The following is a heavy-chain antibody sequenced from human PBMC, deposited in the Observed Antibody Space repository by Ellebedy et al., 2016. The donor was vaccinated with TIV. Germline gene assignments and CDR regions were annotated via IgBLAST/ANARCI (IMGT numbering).Heavy chain of an antibody. V-gene: IGHV2-5*01. CDR1: GFLLRTSGVG. J-gene: IGHJ4*02. CDR2: IYWNDDK. D-gene: IGHD3-10*01. Sequence: SGPTLVKPTQTLTLTCTFSGFLLRTSGVGVGWIRQPPGKALERLALIYWNDDKRYSPSLKSRLTITKDTSKNQVVLTMTNMDPVDTATYYCARQSIYYGHWGQGTLVTVSS. CDR3: ARQSIYYGH.